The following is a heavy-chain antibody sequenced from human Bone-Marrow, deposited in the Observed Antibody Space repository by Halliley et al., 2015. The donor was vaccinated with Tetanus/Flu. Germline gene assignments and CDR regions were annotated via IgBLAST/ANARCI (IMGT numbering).Heavy chain of an antibody. J-gene: IGHJ5*02. CDR1: GGSISSGNFY. CDR3: ARGPTVPARGNWFDP. Sequence: TLSLTCTVSGGSISSGNFYWSWIRQHPGKGLEWIGYISYSGSAYSKPSLESRVSISLDTSKNQFSLKMNSVTAADTAVYYCARGPTVPARGNWFDPWGRGTLVIFSS. D-gene: IGHD4-17*01. CDR2: ISYSGSA. V-gene: IGHV4-31*03.